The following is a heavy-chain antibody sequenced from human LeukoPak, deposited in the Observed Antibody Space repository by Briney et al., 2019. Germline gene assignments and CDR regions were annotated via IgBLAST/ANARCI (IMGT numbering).Heavy chain of an antibody. CDR1: GGSFSGYY. CDR2: INHSGST. V-gene: IGHV4-34*01. D-gene: IGHD6-6*01. J-gene: IGHJ4*02. Sequence: SETLSLTCAVYGGSFSGYYWSWIRQPPGKGLEWIGEINHSGSTNYNSSLKSRVTISVDTSKNQFSLKLSSVTAADTAVYYCARSPYSSSLFYWGQGTLVTVSS. CDR3: ARSPYSSSLFY.